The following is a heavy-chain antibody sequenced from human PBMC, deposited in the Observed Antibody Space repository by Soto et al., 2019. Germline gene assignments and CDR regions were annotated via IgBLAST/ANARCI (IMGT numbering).Heavy chain of an antibody. CDR3: AKDLGSGYDYFSRNYYYGMDV. Sequence: GGSLRLSCAASGFTFSSYGMHWVRQAPGKGLEWVAVISYDGSNKYYADSVKGRFTISEDNSKNTLYLQMNSLRAEDTAVYYCAKDLGSGYDYFSRNYYYGMDVWGQGTTVTVSS. CDR2: ISYDGSNK. V-gene: IGHV3-30*18. CDR1: GFTFSSYG. J-gene: IGHJ6*02. D-gene: IGHD5-12*01.